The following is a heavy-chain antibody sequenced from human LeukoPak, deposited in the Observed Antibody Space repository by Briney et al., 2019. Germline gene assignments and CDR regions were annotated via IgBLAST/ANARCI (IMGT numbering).Heavy chain of an antibody. CDR3: ARINTTNYDFWSGYYSTVYYFDY. V-gene: IGHV3-21*01. D-gene: IGHD3-3*01. Sequence: PGGSLRLSCAASGFTFSSYSMNWVRQAPGKGLEWVSSISSSSSSYIYYADSVKGRFTISRDNAKNSLYLQMNSLRAEDTAVYYCARINTTNYDFWSGYYSTVYYFDYWGQGTLVTVSS. CDR2: ISSSSSSYI. CDR1: GFTFSSYS. J-gene: IGHJ4*02.